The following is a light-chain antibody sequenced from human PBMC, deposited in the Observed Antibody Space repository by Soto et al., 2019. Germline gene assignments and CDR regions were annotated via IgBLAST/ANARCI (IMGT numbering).Light chain of an antibody. CDR1: QSVSSSY. CDR2: GAS. V-gene: IGKV3D-20*02. CDR3: QQRSNWPPIT. J-gene: IGKJ5*01. Sequence: EIVLTQSPGTLSLSPGERATLSCGASQSVSSSYLAWYQKKPGQAPRLXXYGASTRATGIPARFSGSGSGTELTLTISSLQSEDFAVYYCQQRSNWPPITFGHGTRLEIK.